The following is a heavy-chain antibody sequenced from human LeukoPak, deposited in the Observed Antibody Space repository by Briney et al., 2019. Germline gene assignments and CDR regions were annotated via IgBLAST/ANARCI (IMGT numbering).Heavy chain of an antibody. V-gene: IGHV1-2*02. CDR3: ARTYYYDSSGPVTDY. J-gene: IGHJ4*02. Sequence: ASVKVSCKASEYTFTGYYMHWVRQAPGQGLEWMGWINPNSGGTNYAQKFQGRVTMTRDTSISTAYMELSRLRSDDTAVYYCARTYYYDSSGPVTDYWGQGTLVTVSS. D-gene: IGHD3-22*01. CDR2: INPNSGGT. CDR1: EYTFTGYY.